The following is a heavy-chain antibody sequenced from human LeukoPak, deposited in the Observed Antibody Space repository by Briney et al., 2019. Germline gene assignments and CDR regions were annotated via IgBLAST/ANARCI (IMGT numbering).Heavy chain of an antibody. D-gene: IGHD6-25*01. CDR1: GFSFSSYG. Sequence: GGSLRLSCAASGFSFSSYGINWVRQAPGKGLEWVSGISGSGDITYYADSVKGRFTISRDNSRNTLYLQMNSLRAEDTAVYYCARRSKSSAIWYYFDYWGQGPLVTVSS. V-gene: IGHV3-23*01. J-gene: IGHJ4*02. CDR2: ISGSGDIT. CDR3: ARRSKSSAIWYYFDY.